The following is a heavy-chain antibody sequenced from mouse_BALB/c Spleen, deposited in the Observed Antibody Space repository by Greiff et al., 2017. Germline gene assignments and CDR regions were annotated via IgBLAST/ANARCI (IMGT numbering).Heavy chain of an antibody. D-gene: IGHD1-1*01. Sequence: EVQLVESGGGLVKPGGSLKLSCAASGFTFSSYTMSWVRQTPEKRLEWVATISSGGGNTYYPDSVKGRFTISRDNAKNNLYLQMSSLRSEDTALYYCARGYYGSSYWYFDVWGAGTTVTVSS. CDR2: ISSGGGNT. CDR1: GFTFSSYT. CDR3: ARGYYGSSYWYFDV. J-gene: IGHJ1*01. V-gene: IGHV5-9*03.